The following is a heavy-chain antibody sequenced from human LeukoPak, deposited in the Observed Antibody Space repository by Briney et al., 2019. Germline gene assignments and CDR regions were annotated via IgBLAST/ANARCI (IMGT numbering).Heavy chain of an antibody. CDR2: INQDGSDD. CDR3: ARDQLPDPY. Sequence: ETLSLTCTVSGGSISSSSYYWGWIRQSPGKGLEWVANINQDGSDDYYVDSVKGRFTASRDNAKNSVHLQMNSLRAEDTAVYYCARDQLPDPYWGQGTLVTVSS. V-gene: IGHV3-7*01. J-gene: IGHJ4*02. D-gene: IGHD1-1*01. CDR1: GGSISSSSYY.